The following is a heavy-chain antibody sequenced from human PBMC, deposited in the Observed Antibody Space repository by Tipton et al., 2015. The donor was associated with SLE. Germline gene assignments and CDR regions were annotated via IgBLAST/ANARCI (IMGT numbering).Heavy chain of an antibody. CDR2: INHSGST. CDR3: AVLRYITGNWY. Sequence: TLSLTCAVYGGSFSGYYWSWIRQPPGKGLEWIGEINHSGSTNYNPSLKSRVTISVDTSKNQFSLKLSSVTAADTAVYYCAVLRYITGNWYWGQGTLVTVSS. V-gene: IGHV4-34*01. D-gene: IGHD1-20*01. CDR1: GGSFSGYY. J-gene: IGHJ4*02.